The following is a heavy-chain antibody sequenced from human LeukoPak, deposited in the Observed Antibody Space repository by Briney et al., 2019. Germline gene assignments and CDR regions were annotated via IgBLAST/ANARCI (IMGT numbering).Heavy chain of an antibody. CDR3: ARELALYYYGSGSQTFDI. V-gene: IGHV4-59*01. CDR1: GRSISSYS. CDR2: IYYSATT. J-gene: IGHJ3*02. D-gene: IGHD3-10*01. Sequence: TSSETLSLTCTASGRSISSYSWRWIRQPPGKGLEWIGYIYYSATTNFNPSLKSRVTISVDTSKNQFSLKLSSVTAADTAVYYCARELALYYYGSGSQTFDIWGQGTMVTVSS.